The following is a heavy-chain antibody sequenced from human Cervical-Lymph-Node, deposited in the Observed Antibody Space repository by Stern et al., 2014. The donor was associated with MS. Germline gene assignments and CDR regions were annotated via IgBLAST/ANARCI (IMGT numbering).Heavy chain of an antibody. CDR3: ARRHDYGDY. J-gene: IGHJ4*02. Sequence: QVQLLQSGAEVKKPGASVKVSCKASGYTFTSYDITWVRQAPGQGLEWMGWINPYNVDTNFAQKLQGRVTMTTDTSTSTAYMELRSLTSDDTAVYYCARRHDYGDYWGQGTLVTVSS. CDR1: GYTFTSYD. CDR2: INPYNVDT. V-gene: IGHV1-18*01.